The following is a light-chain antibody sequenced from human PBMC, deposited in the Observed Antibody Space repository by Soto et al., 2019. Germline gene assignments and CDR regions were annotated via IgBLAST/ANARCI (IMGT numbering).Light chain of an antibody. CDR1: QSVSSN. Sequence: IVLSQAPGTLALSPGERATLSCRASQSVSSNLAWYQQKPGQAPRLLIYGASTRATGIPARFSGSGSGTEFTLTISSLQSEDFAVYYCQQYGSSGTFGQGTKVDIK. J-gene: IGKJ1*01. V-gene: IGKV3-15*01. CDR2: GAS. CDR3: QQYGSSGT.